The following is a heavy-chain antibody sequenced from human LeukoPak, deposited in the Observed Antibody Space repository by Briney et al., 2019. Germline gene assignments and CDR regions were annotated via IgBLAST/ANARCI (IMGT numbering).Heavy chain of an antibody. V-gene: IGHV4-39*07. CDR1: GGSISSSSYH. J-gene: IGHJ4*02. CDR3: ARVGSGYFIY. D-gene: IGHD5-12*01. CDR2: IYYSGST. Sequence: SETLSLTCTVSGGSISSSSYHWGWLRQPPGKGLEWIGSIYYSGSTYYNPSLKSRVTISVDTSKNQFSLKLSSVTAADTAVYYCARVGSGYFIYWGQGTLVTVSS.